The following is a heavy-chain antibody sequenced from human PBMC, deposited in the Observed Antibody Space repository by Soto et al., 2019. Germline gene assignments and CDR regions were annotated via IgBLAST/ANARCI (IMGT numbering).Heavy chain of an antibody. CDR1: GFTFSSYE. Sequence: GGSLRLSCAASGFTFSSYEMNWVRQAPGKGLEWVSYISSSGSTIYYADSVKRRFTISRDNAKNSLYLKMNSLRAEDTAVYYCARDKRGFLEWSSGDYYYYGMDVWGQGTTVTVSS. CDR2: ISSSGSTI. J-gene: IGHJ6*02. CDR3: ARDKRGFLEWSSGDYYYYGMDV. D-gene: IGHD3-3*01. V-gene: IGHV3-48*03.